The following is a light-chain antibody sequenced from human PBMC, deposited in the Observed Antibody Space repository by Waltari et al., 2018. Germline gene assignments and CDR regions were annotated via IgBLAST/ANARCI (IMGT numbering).Light chain of an antibody. CDR2: RNN. J-gene: IGLJ1*01. Sequence: QSVLTQPPSASGTPGQRVVISCSGGSSNIGINTGNWYQQLPGTAPRLLIYRNNQRPSGVPYRFSGSKSGTSASLAISGLQSEDEADYYCAAWDDSLNGYVFGPGTKVTVL. CDR1: SSNIGINT. CDR3: AAWDDSLNGYV. V-gene: IGLV1-44*01.